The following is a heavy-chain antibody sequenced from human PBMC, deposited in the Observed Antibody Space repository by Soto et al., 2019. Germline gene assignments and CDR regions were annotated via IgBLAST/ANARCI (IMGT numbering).Heavy chain of an antibody. Sequence: ASVKVSCKASGGTFSSYAISWVRQASGHGLEWMGGIIPIFGTANYAQKFQGRVTITADKSTSTAYMELSSLRYEDTVVYYCARDRDLWSGYYFYYYGMGVWGQVTTVT. CDR2: IIPIFGTA. V-gene: IGHV1-69*06. CDR3: ARDRDLWSGYYFYYYGMGV. J-gene: IGHJ6*02. CDR1: GGTFSSYA. D-gene: IGHD3-3*01.